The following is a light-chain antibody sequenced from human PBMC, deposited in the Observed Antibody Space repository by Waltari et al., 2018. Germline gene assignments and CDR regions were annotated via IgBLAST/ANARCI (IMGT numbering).Light chain of an antibody. CDR3: QQCYSYPRT. J-gene: IGKJ1*01. CDR2: GAS. V-gene: IGKV1-8*01. Sequence: IRMTQSPSSFSASTGDRVTIPFRASQSISSYLAWYQQKPGKAPNLLIYGASTLQSGVPSRFSGSGSGTEFTLTISGLQSEDFATYYCQQCYSYPRTFGQGTKVEIK. CDR1: QSISSY.